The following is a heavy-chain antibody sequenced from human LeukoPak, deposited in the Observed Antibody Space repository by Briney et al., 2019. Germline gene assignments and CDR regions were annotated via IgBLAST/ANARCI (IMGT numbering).Heavy chain of an antibody. J-gene: IGHJ2*01. Sequence: SQTLSLTCTVSGGSISSGDYYWSWIRQPPGKGLEWIGYIYYSGSTYYNPSLKSRVTISVDTSKNQFSPKLSSVTAADTAVYYCARGERYYGSGSYSSWYFDLWGRGTLVTVSS. V-gene: IGHV4-30-4*01. D-gene: IGHD3-10*01. CDR3: ARGERYYGSGSYSSWYFDL. CDR2: IYYSGST. CDR1: GGSISSGDYY.